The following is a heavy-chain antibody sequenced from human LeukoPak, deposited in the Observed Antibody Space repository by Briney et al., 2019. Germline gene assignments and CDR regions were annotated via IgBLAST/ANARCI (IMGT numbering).Heavy chain of an antibody. V-gene: IGHV3-23*01. D-gene: IGHD3-3*01. Sequence: GGSLRLSCAASGFTFSSYAMSWVRQAPGKGLEWVSAISGSGGSTYYADSVKGRFTISRDNSKNTLYLQMNSLRAEDTAVYYCATCRNDFWSGHSALDYWGQGTLVTVSS. CDR2: ISGSGGST. CDR1: GFTFSSYA. CDR3: ATCRNDFWSGHSALDY. J-gene: IGHJ4*02.